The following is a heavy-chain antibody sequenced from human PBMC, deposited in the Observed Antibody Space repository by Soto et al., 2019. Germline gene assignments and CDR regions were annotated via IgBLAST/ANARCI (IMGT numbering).Heavy chain of an antibody. CDR1: GYTFTDYY. CDR2: IDPNSGGT. Sequence: QVQLVQSGAEVKKPGASVRVSCKASGYTFTDYYLHWVRQAPGQGLEWMGWIDPNSGGTPYARKFQGRVTMTRDTSTSTAYMELSRLKSDDSAIYYCARDSPLTTGWFDPWGQGTLVTVSS. CDR3: ARDSPLTTGWFDP. D-gene: IGHD4-17*01. J-gene: IGHJ5*02. V-gene: IGHV1-2*07.